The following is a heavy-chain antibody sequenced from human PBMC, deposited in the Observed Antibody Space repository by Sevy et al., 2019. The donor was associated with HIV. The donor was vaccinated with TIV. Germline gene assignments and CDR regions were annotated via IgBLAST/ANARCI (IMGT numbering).Heavy chain of an antibody. J-gene: IGHJ3*02. Sequence: GGSLRLSCTASGFTFGDYAMSWFRQAPGKGLEWVGFIRSKAYGGTTEYATSVKGRFTISRDDSKSIAYLQMNSMKTEDTAVYYCTRGGDGCIVVVVAADAFDIWGQGTMVTVSS. V-gene: IGHV3-49*03. D-gene: IGHD2-15*01. CDR2: IRSKAYGGTT. CDR3: TRGGDGCIVVVVAADAFDI. CDR1: GFTFGDYA.